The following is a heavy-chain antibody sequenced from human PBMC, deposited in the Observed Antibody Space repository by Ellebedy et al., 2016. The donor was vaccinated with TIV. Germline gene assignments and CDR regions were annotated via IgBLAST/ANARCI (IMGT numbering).Heavy chain of an antibody. D-gene: IGHD4-17*01. CDR2: IRQDGSEM. Sequence: GGSLRLSCATSGFSFRSYWMSWVRQAPGKGLEWVANIRQDGSEMYYVDSVKGRLTISRDNAKNSLYLLMNSLSAEDTGVYYCATDGSYGDYRSPTHAFEIWGQGTMVTVSS. J-gene: IGHJ3*02. V-gene: IGHV3-7*01. CDR1: GFSFRSYW. CDR3: ATDGSYGDYRSPTHAFEI.